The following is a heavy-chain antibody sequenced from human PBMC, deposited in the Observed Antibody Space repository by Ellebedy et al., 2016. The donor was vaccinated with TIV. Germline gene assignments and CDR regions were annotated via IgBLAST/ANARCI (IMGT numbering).Heavy chain of an antibody. D-gene: IGHD3-10*01. CDR2: IHPGDSDT. Sequence: KVSXXGSGYSFTNYWIGWVRQMPGKGLEWMGGIHPGDSDTRISPSLQGQVTISADRSISTAYLQWSSLKASDTAMYYCARHGEGSGSYYYYYGMDVWGQGTTVTVSS. J-gene: IGHJ6*02. V-gene: IGHV5-51*01. CDR1: GYSFTNYW. CDR3: ARHGEGSGSYYYYYGMDV.